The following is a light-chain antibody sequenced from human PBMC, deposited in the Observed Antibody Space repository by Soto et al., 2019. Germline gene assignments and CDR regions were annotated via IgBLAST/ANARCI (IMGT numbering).Light chain of an antibody. CDR2: AAY. J-gene: IGKJ3*01. Sequence: DIQLTQSPSFLSASVGDRVTITCRASQDISRYLAWYQQKAGKAPKLLIYAAYTLQKGVPSRFSGSGSGTEITLTISSLQPDEFATYYCQQLNTYPLVTFGPGTEGD. CDR1: QDISRY. V-gene: IGKV1-9*01. CDR3: QQLNTYPLVT.